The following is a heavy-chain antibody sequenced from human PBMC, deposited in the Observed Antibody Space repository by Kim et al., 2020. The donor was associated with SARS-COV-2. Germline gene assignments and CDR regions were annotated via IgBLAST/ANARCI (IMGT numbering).Heavy chain of an antibody. CDR2: IYYSGST. J-gene: IGHJ4*02. CDR3: ASVRYSGLVEY. D-gene: IGHD1-1*01. CDR1: GGSISSYY. Sequence: SETLSLTCTVSGGSISSYYWSWIRQPPGKGLEWIGYIYYSGSTNYNPSLKSRVTISVDTSKNQFSLKLSSVTAADTAVYYCASVRYSGLVEYWGQGTLVTVSS. V-gene: IGHV4-59*01.